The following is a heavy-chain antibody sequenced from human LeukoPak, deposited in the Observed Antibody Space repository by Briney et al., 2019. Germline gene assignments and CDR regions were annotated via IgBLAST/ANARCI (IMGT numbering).Heavy chain of an antibody. CDR2: IYTSGST. D-gene: IGHD6-13*01. J-gene: IGHJ4*02. CDR1: GGSINSGSYY. CDR3: ARNLIPEQLVLNF. V-gene: IGHV4-61*02. Sequence: PSETLSLTCTVSGGSINSGSYYWSWIRQPAGKGLEWIGRIYTSGSTKYNPSLRSRVTMSVDTSKNQFSLNLKSVTPEDTAVYYCARNLIPEQLVLNFWGQGTLVTVSS.